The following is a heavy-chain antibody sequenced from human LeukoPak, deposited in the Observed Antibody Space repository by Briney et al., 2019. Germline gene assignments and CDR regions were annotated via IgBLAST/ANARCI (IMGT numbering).Heavy chain of an antibody. D-gene: IGHD6-19*01. V-gene: IGHV4-59*01. CDR1: GGSISSYY. J-gene: IGHJ4*02. CDR3: AGSGGYSSPQNY. CDR2: IYSSGST. Sequence: SETLSLTCTVSGGSISSYYWSWIRQPPGKGLEWIGYIYSSGSTNYNSSLKSRVTISVDTSKNQFSLKLTSVTAADTAVYYCAGSGGYSSPQNYWGQGTLVTVS.